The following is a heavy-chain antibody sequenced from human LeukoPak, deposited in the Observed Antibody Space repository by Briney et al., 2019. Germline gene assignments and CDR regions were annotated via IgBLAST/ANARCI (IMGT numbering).Heavy chain of an antibody. J-gene: IGHJ4*02. CDR2: VKQDGSGE. V-gene: IGHV3-7*03. Sequence: GGSLRLSCAASGFTLTNYWMSWVRQAPGKGLEWVANVKQDGSGEYYVDSVKGRFTISRDSAKNSLYLQMNSLRAEDTAVYYCARGDFDCWGQGTLVTVSS. CDR1: GFTLTNYW. CDR3: ARGDFDC.